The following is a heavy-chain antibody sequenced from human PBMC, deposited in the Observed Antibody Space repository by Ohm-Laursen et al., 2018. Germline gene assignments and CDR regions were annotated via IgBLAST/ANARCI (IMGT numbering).Heavy chain of an antibody. CDR1: AFTVSNNY. J-gene: IGHJ4*02. D-gene: IGHD1-1*01. V-gene: IGHV3-7*03. Sequence: SLRLSCAASAFTVSNNYVSWVRQAPGKGLEWVANIKQDGSETYYVDSVKGRFTISRDNSKNTLYLQMNSLRAEDTAVYYCAKGTTDVDYWGQGTLVTVSS. CDR3: AKGTTDVDY. CDR2: IKQDGSET.